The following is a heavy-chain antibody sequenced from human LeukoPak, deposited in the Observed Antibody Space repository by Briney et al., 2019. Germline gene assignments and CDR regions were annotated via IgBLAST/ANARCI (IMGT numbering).Heavy chain of an antibody. Sequence: PSETLSLTCTVSGGSISSSSYYWGWIRQPPGKGLEWIGSIYYSGSTYYNPSLKSRVTISVDTSKNQFSLKLSSVTAADTAVYYCVSEEQLRNWFDPWGQGAWSPSPQ. CDR2: IYYSGST. J-gene: IGHJ5*02. CDR1: GGSISSSSYY. CDR3: VSEEQLRNWFDP. V-gene: IGHV4-39*01. D-gene: IGHD6-6*01.